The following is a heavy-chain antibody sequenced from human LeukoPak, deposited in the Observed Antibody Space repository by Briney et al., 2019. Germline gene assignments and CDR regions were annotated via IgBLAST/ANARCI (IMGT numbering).Heavy chain of an antibody. Sequence: ASVKVSCKASGYTFTGCYMHWVRQAPGQGLEWMGWINPNSGGTNYAQKLQGRVTMTRDTSISTAYMELSRLRSDETAVYYCARGKVGVGPFDIWGQGTMVTVSS. CDR1: GYTFTGCY. D-gene: IGHD1-26*01. CDR2: INPNSGGT. J-gene: IGHJ3*02. V-gene: IGHV1-2*02. CDR3: ARGKVGVGPFDI.